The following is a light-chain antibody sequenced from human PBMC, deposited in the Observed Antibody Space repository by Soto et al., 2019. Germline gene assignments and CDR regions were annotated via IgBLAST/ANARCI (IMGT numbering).Light chain of an antibody. CDR2: DTS. J-gene: IGKJ4*01. CDR1: QSVGTF. Sequence: EIVLTQSPATLSLSPGERATLSCRASQSVGTFFAWYQHKPGQTPRLLIYDTSTRATGVPTRFSGSRSGAEFTLTINSLQSEDFAVYYCQPYNNWPLTFGGGTKVDIK. V-gene: IGKV3-15*01. CDR3: QPYNNWPLT.